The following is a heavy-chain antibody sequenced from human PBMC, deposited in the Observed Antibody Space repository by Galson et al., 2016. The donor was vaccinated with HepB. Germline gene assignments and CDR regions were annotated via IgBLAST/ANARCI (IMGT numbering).Heavy chain of an antibody. CDR3: ARGAGSYPTGY. CDR2: ISANNGKT. J-gene: IGHJ4*02. CDR1: GYTFTSYG. Sequence: SVKVSCKASGYTFTSYGINWVRQAPGQGLEWMGWISANNGKTNYAQKFQGRVTMTTDTSTSTAYMELRSLRSDHTAVYYCARGAGSYPTGYWGQGTLVTVSS. D-gene: IGHD3-10*01. V-gene: IGHV1-18*01.